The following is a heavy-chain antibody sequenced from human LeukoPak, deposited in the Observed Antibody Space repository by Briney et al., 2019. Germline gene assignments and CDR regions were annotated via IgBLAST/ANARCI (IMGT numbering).Heavy chain of an antibody. CDR2: INGRAATT. Sequence: GGSLRLSCAASGFASGFTFSSYAMSWVRQARGKGLEWVASINGRAATTYYADSVKGRFTISRDNSKNTLYLQMNSLGADDTAVYYCAKAPATGEGYYFYYMDVWGKGTTVTVSS. CDR3: AKAPATGEGYYFYYMDV. J-gene: IGHJ6*03. CDR1: GFTFSSYA. V-gene: IGHV3-23*01. D-gene: IGHD7-27*01.